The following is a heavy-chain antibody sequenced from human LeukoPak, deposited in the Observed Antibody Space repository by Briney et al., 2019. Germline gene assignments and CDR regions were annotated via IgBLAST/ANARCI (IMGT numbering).Heavy chain of an antibody. CDR3: ARRAGTADYFDS. V-gene: IGHV5-51*01. Sequence: GASLQISCQGSGSSFSTSWIGWVRQLPGKGLEWMGIIYPGDSDTRYSPSFQGQVTISADKSISTAFLQWSSLKASDTAIYYCARRAGTADYFDSWGQGTLVTVPS. J-gene: IGHJ4*02. CDR1: GSSFSTSW. D-gene: IGHD1/OR15-1a*01. CDR2: IYPGDSDT.